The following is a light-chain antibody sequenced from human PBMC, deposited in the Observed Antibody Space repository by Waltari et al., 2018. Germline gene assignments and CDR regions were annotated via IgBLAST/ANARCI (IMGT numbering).Light chain of an antibody. V-gene: IGKV1-5*03. CDR1: QSISTW. Sequence: EIQMTQSPSTLYASVGDRVTITCRASQSISTWLAWYQQKPGKAPKLLIYKASSLESGVPSRFSGSGSGTEFTLTISSLQPDDFATYYCQQYNSYSLTFGPGTKVDIK. J-gene: IGKJ3*01. CDR3: QQYNSYSLT. CDR2: KAS.